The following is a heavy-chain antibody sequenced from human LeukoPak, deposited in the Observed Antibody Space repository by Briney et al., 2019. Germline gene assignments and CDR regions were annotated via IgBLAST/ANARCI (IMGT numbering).Heavy chain of an antibody. CDR3: ARSLRVRGVPDYMDF. V-gene: IGHV3-53*01. D-gene: IGHD3-10*01. CDR1: GFTFSSNY. J-gene: IGHJ6*03. Sequence: GGSLRLSCAASGFTFSSNYMTWVRQAPGKGLDWGSVIYKTAITYYADTVKGRFTISRENSRNMLYLQMNSLRADDTADYYCARSLRVRGVPDYMDFWGKGTTVIISS. CDR2: IYKTAIT.